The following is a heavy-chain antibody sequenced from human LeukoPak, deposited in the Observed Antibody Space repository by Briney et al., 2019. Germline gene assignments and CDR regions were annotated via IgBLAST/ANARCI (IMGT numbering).Heavy chain of an antibody. V-gene: IGHV3-23*01. D-gene: IGHD2-15*01. CDR2: ISVSGNT. CDR3: AKAPVTTCSGAYCYPFDY. CDR1: GFTLSSYA. Sequence: GGSLRLSCAASGFTLSSYAMSWVRQGPGKGLEWVSAISVSGNTYHADSVKGRFTISRDSSKNTLYLQMNSLRAGDAAVYYRAKAPVTTCSGAYCYPFDYWSQGTLVTVSS. J-gene: IGHJ4*02.